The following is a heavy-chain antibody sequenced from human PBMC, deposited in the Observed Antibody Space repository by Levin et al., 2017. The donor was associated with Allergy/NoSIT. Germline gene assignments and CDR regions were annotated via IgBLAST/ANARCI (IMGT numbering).Heavy chain of an antibody. V-gene: IGHV4-34*01. D-gene: IGHD2/OR15-2a*01. J-gene: IGHJ6*02. Sequence: SQTLSLTCAVYDRSFIGSYWTWVRQPPGKGLEWIGEIDHSGNSNFNPSLKTRVTISVDTPKKQFSLNLTSVTAADTAVYYCARLQTRGIIRNTYYYDGLDVWGQGTTVTVSS. CDR3: ARLQTRGIIRNTYYYDGLDV. CDR2: IDHSGNS. CDR1: DRSFIGSY.